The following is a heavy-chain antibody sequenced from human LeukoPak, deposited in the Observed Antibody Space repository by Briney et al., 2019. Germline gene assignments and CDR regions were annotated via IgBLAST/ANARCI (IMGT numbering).Heavy chain of an antibody. J-gene: IGHJ4*02. D-gene: IGHD3-10*01. Sequence: SETLSLTCTVSGGSISPYYWNWIRQPPGKGVEWIGYIFYSGSTAYNPSLKSRVTILVDTSNSQFSLKLSSVTAADTAVYYCTRDTGYGSVNLWGQGTLVTVSS. CDR3: TRDTGYGSVNL. CDR1: GGSISPYY. V-gene: IGHV4-59*01. CDR2: IFYSGST.